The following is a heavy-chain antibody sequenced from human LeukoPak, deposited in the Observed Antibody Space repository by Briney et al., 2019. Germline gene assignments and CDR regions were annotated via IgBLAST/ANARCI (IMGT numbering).Heavy chain of an antibody. CDR1: GGSISSYY. CDR3: ARGRGSSTSCYTDY. J-gene: IGHJ4*02. CDR2: IYNNGNT. Sequence: PSETLSLTCTVSGGSISSYYWSWIRQPRGKGLEWIGYIYNNGNTNYNPSLKSRVTISVDTSKNQFSLKLSSVTAADTAVYYCARGRGSSTSCYTDYWGQGTLVTVSS. D-gene: IGHD2-2*02. V-gene: IGHV4-59*12.